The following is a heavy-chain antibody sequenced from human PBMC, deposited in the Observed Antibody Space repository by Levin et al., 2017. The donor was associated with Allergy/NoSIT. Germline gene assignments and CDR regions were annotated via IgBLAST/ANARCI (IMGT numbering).Heavy chain of an antibody. V-gene: IGHV3-23*01. D-gene: IGHD2-8*01. J-gene: IGHJ4*02. CDR2: VSSGGDHL. CDR3: AKGPASGVPYYFDY. CDR1: GFPFSSYA. Sequence: PGGSLRLSCAASGFPFSSYAVSWVRQAPGKGLEWVSVVSSGGDHLYYTDSVKGRFTISRDNSRNTVSLQMDSLRVEDTAVYYCAKGPASGVPYYFDYWGQGTPVTVSP.